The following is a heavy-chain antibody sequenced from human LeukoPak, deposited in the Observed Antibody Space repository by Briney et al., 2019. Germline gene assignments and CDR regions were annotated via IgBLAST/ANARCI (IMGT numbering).Heavy chain of an antibody. CDR1: GFTFTSYD. J-gene: IGHJ5*02. V-gene: IGHV1-8*01. CDR3: VRDGEGVAISVNYWFDP. D-gene: IGHD3-10*01. CDR2: INPNNGNT. Sequence: ASVKVSCKASGFTFTSYDINWVRQASGQGLEWMGWINPNNGNTGYAQNFQGRVTMTRDTSISTAYMELRGLRSEDTAVYYCVRDGEGVAISVNYWFDPWGQGTLVTVSS.